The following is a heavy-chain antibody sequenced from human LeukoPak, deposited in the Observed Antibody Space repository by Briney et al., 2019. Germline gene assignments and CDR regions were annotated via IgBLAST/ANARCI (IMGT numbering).Heavy chain of an antibody. CDR1: CGSISAYY. V-gene: IGHV4-59*01. CDR3: ARSGGLVGTTFKYYFDY. J-gene: IGHJ4*02. CDR2: IWHSGST. Sequence: SETLSLTCTISCGSISAYYWHWLRQSPGRGLEWLGYIWHSGSTTYNPSLTSRVTISLDPSKNQFSLRLTSVTAADAATYFCARSGGLVGTTFKYYFDYWGQGALLAVSS. D-gene: IGHD2/OR15-2a*01.